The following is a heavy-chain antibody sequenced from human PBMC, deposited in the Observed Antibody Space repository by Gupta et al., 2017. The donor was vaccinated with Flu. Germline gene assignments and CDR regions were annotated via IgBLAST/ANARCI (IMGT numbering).Heavy chain of an antibody. CDR2: ISGGGGTT. CDR3: AKDVAGGNKYAHYYHYYGMDV. D-gene: IGHD2-15*01. CDR1: GFTLRDFA. V-gene: IGHV3-23*01. J-gene: IGHJ6*02. Sequence: EVPLLDSGGGLVQPRGSLRLSWVAPGFTLRDFAATLVRQAPRKGLEWSSLISGGGGTTYDADSVKGRFAVSRDNSKNTVYLQMDSLRVEDTAVYFCAKDVAGGNKYAHYYHYYGMDVWGQGTTVTVSS.